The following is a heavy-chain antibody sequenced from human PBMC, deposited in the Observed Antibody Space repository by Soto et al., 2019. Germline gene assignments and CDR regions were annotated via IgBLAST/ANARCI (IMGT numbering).Heavy chain of an antibody. J-gene: IGHJ4*02. Sequence: QVQLVQSGAEVKKPGASVKVSCKASGYTFTSYGISWVRQAPGQGLEWMGWISAYNGNTNYAQKLQGKVTMTTDTSTSTAYMELRSLRSDDTAVYYCARVGCTNGVCYWAYFDYWGQGTLVTVSS. CDR2: ISAYNGNT. D-gene: IGHD2-8*01. CDR1: GYTFTSYG. CDR3: ARVGCTNGVCYWAYFDY. V-gene: IGHV1-18*01.